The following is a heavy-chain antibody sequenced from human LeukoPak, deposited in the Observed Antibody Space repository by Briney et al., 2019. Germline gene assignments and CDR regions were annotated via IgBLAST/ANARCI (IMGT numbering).Heavy chain of an antibody. J-gene: IGHJ4*02. D-gene: IGHD3-10*01. V-gene: IGHV3-23*01. Sequence: PGGSLRLSCAASGFTFSSYGMSWVRQAPGKGLEWVSAISGSGGSTYYADSVKGRFTISRDNSKNTLYLQMNSLRAEDTAVYYCASRVRGVKFFDYWGQGTLVTVSS. CDR2: ISGSGGST. CDR1: GFTFSSYG. CDR3: ASRVRGVKFFDY.